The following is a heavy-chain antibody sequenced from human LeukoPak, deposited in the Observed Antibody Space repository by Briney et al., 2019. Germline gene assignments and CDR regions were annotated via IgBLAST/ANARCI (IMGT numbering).Heavy chain of an antibody. Sequence: PGGSLRLSCAASGFTFSDYYMSWIRQAPGKGLEWVSSISSSSSYIYYADSVKGRFTISRDNAKNSLYLQMNSLRAEDTAVYYCARDAEYEQTTYKGFDYWGQGTLVTVSS. CDR3: ARDAEYEQTTYKGFDY. D-gene: IGHD1-1*01. CDR1: GFTFSDYY. V-gene: IGHV3-11*06. J-gene: IGHJ4*02. CDR2: ISSSSSYI.